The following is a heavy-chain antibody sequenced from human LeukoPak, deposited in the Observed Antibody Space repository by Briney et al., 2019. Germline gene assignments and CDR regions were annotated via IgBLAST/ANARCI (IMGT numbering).Heavy chain of an antibody. V-gene: IGHV3-7*01. J-gene: IGHJ4*02. D-gene: IGHD3-22*01. CDR2: INQDVSAK. Sequence: GGSLRLSCAASGFTFNSYSMSWVRQAPGKGLEWVANINQDVSAKDYVDSVKGRFTISRDNAKNSLWLQMNSLRDGDTAVYFCASSQDSSGNDWGQGTLLTVSS. CDR3: ASSQDSSGND. CDR1: GFTFNSYS.